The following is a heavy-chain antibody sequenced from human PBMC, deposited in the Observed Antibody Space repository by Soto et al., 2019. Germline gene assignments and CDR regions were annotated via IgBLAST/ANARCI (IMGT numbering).Heavy chain of an antibody. J-gene: IGHJ4*02. Sequence: EVQLVESGGGLDKPGGSLRLSCAASGFTFSSYSMNWVRQAPGKGLEWVSSISSSSSYIYYADSVKGRFTISRDNAKNSLYLQMNSLRAEDTAVYYCAREGPIVVVVAATHFDYWGQGTLVTVSS. CDR3: AREGPIVVVVAATHFDY. D-gene: IGHD2-15*01. CDR2: ISSSSSYI. V-gene: IGHV3-21*01. CDR1: GFTFSSYS.